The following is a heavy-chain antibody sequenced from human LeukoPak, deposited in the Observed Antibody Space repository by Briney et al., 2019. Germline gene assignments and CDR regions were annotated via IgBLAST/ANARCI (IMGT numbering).Heavy chain of an antibody. Sequence: PSETLSLTCNVSGGSISIYYWSWIRQSPGKGLEWIGYIHYTGSTIYNPSLKSRVTISLHTSKKQFSLKLTSVTTADTAVYYCAREAFYGSATNWFDPWGQGTLVTVSS. CDR1: GGSISIYY. CDR3: AREAFYGSATNWFDP. V-gene: IGHV4-59*01. J-gene: IGHJ5*02. CDR2: IHYTGST. D-gene: IGHD3-10*01.